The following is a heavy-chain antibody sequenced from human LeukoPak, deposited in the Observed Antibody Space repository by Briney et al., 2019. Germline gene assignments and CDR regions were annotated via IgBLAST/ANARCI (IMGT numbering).Heavy chain of an antibody. Sequence: GGSLRLSCAASGFTFSSYFWMHWVRQAPGKGLVWVSRIKSDGSSSTYADSVKGRFTISRDNAKNSLYLQMNSLRAEDTALYYCAKKPGTTEDPFDYWGQGTLVTVSS. CDR3: AKKPGTTEDPFDY. J-gene: IGHJ4*02. D-gene: IGHD1-7*01. V-gene: IGHV3-74*01. CDR1: GFTFSSYFW. CDR2: IKSDGSSS.